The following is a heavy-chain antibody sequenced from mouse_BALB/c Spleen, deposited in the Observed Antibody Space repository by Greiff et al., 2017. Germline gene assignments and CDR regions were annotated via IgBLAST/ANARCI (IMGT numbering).Heavy chain of an antibody. CDR1: GFTFSSYA. D-gene: IGHD2-1*01. J-gene: IGHJ4*01. V-gene: IGHV5-6-5*01. Sequence: DVKLVESGGGLVKPGGSLKLSCAASGFTFSSYAMSWVRQTPEKRLEWVASISSGGSTYYPDSVKGRFTISRDNARNILYLQMSSLRSEDTAMYYCARGIYGNYVLDAMDYWGQGTSVTVSS. CDR3: ARGIYGNYVLDAMDY. CDR2: ISSGGST.